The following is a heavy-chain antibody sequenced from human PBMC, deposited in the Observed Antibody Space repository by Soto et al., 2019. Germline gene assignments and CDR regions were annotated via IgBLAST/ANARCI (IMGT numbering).Heavy chain of an antibody. CDR1: GFTFSNAW. J-gene: IGHJ4*02. V-gene: IGHV3-15*01. CDR3: TLKTPYSGYDWVFDY. CDR2: IKSKTDGGTT. D-gene: IGHD5-12*01. Sequence: EVQLVESGGGLVKPGVSLRLSCAASGFTFSNAWMSWVRQAPGKGLEWVGRIKSKTDGGTTDYAAPVKGRFTISRDDSNNTLYLQMNSLKPEDTAVYYCTLKTPYSGYDWVFDYWGQGTLVTVSS.